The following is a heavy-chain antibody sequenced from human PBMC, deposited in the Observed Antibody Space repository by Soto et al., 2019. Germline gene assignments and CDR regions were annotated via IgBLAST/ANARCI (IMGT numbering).Heavy chain of an antibody. CDR1: GGSVSNKTYY. CDR3: ARTTAVPNTLRSRYFFDY. V-gene: IGHV4-61*01. D-gene: IGHD4-17*01. J-gene: IGHJ4*02. CDR2: VYYSGTT. Sequence: SETLSLTCFVSGGSVSNKTYYWSWIRQPPGKRLEWIGYVYYSGTTNYNPSLKSRVTISVDLSKNQFSLRLSSVTTADTALYYCARTTAVPNTLRSRYFFDYWGQGTLVTVSS.